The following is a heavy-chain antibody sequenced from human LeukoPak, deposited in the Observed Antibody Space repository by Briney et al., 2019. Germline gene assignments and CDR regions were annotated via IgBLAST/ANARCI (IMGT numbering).Heavy chain of an antibody. D-gene: IGHD2-2*01. Sequence: ASVKVSCKASGYTFTSYGISWVRQAPGQGLEWMGWISAYNGNTNYAQKLQGRVTMTTDTSTSTAYMELRSLRSDDTAVYYCARDEIYCSRTTCHDASDIWGQGTMVTVSS. CDR1: GYTFTSYG. CDR3: ARDEIYCSRTTCHDASDI. V-gene: IGHV1-18*01. J-gene: IGHJ3*02. CDR2: ISAYNGNT.